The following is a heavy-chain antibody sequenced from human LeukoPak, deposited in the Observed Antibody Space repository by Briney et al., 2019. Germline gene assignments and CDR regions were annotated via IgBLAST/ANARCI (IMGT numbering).Heavy chain of an antibody. CDR3: ARGRTAPDN. Sequence: GGSLRLSCAASGFTFSSHGMSWVRQAPGKGLGWVSGIIGSGDVTYYAESVKGRFTISRDNSKNTVYLQMNSLRLEDTAVYHCARGRTAPDNWGQGTLVTVSS. V-gene: IGHV3-23*01. CDR1: GFTFSSHG. J-gene: IGHJ4*02. D-gene: IGHD5-18*01. CDR2: IIGSGDVT.